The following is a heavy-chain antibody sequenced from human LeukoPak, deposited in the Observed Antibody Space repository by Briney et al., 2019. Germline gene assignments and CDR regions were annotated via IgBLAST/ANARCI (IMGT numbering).Heavy chain of an antibody. CDR2: IYYSGST. CDR3: ARNQDTASPHLGY. D-gene: IGHD5-18*01. CDR1: GGSISSYY. V-gene: IGHV4-59*08. J-gene: IGHJ4*02. Sequence: SETLSLTCTVSGGSISSYYWSWIRQPPGKGLEWIGYIYYSGSTNYNPSLKSRVTISVDTSKNQFSLNLNSVTAADTAVYFCARNQDTASPHLGYWGQGTLVTVSS.